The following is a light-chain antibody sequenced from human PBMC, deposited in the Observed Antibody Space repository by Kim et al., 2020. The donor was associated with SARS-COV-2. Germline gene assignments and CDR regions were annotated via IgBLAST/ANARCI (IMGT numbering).Light chain of an antibody. CDR2: GAS. V-gene: IGKV3D-15*01. J-gene: IGKJ2*01. Sequence: EIVMTQSPATLSVSPGERATLSCWASQSVSDNLAWYQQKVGQAPRLLIYGASTRATGIPARFSGSGSGTDLTLTISSLQSEDIAVYYCQHYNNWPPETFGQGTKLEI. CDR1: QSVSDN. CDR3: QHYNNWPPET.